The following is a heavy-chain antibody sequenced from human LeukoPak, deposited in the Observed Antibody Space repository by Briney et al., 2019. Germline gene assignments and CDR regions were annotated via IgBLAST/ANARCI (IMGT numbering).Heavy chain of an antibody. CDR2: ISSSSSYI. D-gene: IGHD3-22*01. J-gene: IGHJ3*02. CDR3: ARETYYYDSSGYYDAFDI. Sequence: GGSLRLSCAASGFTFSSYGMHWVRQAPGKGLEWVSSISSSSSYIYYADSVKGRFTISRDNAKNSLYLQMNSLRAEDTAVYYCARETYYYDSSGYYDAFDIWGQGTMVTVSS. CDR1: GFTFSSYG. V-gene: IGHV3-21*01.